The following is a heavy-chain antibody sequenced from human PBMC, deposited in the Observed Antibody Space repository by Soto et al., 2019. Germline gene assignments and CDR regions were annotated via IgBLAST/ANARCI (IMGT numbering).Heavy chain of an antibody. Sequence: SETLSLTCAVSGVSISSGNWWTWVRQTPQRGLEYIGEIFHDGTANYYPSFESRVAISVDTSKNQFSLKLTSVTAADTAIYFCARLVYDPRLNYMYFDFWGQGALVTVSS. J-gene: IGHJ4*02. D-gene: IGHD3-10*01. CDR1: GVSISSGNW. CDR2: IFHDGTA. V-gene: IGHV4-4*02. CDR3: ARLVYDPRLNYMYFDF.